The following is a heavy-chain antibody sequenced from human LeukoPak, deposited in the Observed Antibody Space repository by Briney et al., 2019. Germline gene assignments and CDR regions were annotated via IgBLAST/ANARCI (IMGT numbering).Heavy chain of an antibody. Sequence: GGSLRLSCAASGFTLSSYTTNWVRQAPGKGLEWVSSISNSGFYIYYADSVKGRLTISRDNSNHTLSLQMNSLRVEDTAIYYCVKDIQLSTWGLGTMVTVSS. CDR3: VKDIQLST. CDR2: ISNSGFYI. J-gene: IGHJ3*01. CDR1: GFTLSSYT. D-gene: IGHD5-24*01. V-gene: IGHV3-21*04.